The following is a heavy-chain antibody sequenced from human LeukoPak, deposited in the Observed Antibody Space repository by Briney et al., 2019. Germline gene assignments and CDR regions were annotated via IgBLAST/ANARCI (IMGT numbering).Heavy chain of an antibody. J-gene: IGHJ6*03. CDR2: IRSKANGYAT. CDR1: DFTFSDSA. V-gene: IGHV3-73*01. CDR3: TRLRSDTTGGYYYFMDV. D-gene: IGHD1-1*01. Sequence: GGSLRLSCAASDFTFSDSAIHWVRQARGKGLEWVGRIRSKANGYATSYGASAKGRLTISRDDSKNTADLQMNDPRTEDTAVYYCTRLRSDTTGGYYYFMDVWGKGTTVIVSS.